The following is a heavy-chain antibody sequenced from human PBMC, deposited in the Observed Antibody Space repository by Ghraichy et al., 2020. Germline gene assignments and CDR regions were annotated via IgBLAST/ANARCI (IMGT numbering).Heavy chain of an antibody. D-gene: IGHD2-15*01. J-gene: IGHJ3*02. CDR2: IIPIFGTA. CDR3: ARDEEGYCSGGSCYSGVYDAFDI. Sequence: SVKVSCKASGGTFSSYAISWVRQAPGQGLEWMGGIIPIFGTANYAQKFQGRVTITADESTSTAYMELSSLRSEDTAVYYCARDEEGYCSGGSCYSGVYDAFDIWGQGTMVTVSS. CDR1: GGTFSSYA. V-gene: IGHV1-69*13.